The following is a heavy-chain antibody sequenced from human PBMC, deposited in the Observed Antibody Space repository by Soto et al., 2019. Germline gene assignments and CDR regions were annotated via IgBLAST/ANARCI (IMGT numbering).Heavy chain of an antibody. CDR2: IYPGDSDT. J-gene: IGHJ6*02. CDR1: GYSFTTDW. Sequence: GESLKISCKASGYSFTTDWIGWVRQMPGKGLEWMGIIYPGDSDTRYSPSFQGQVTISADKSISTAYLQWSSLKASDTAMYYCARRGIAARHYYYYGMDVWGQGTTVTVSS. V-gene: IGHV5-51*01. CDR3: ARRGIAARHYYYYGMDV. D-gene: IGHD6-6*01.